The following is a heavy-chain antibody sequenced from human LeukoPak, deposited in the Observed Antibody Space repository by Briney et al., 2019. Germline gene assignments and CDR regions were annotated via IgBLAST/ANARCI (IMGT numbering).Heavy chain of an antibody. CDR3: AKDRRPYYYYVMDG. J-gene: IGHJ6*02. CDR2: ICWNSGSI. V-gene: IGHV3-9*01. Sequence: PGRSLRLSCAASGFTFDVYAMHWVRQAPGKGLEWVSDICWNSGSICYADSVKGRFTISRDNAKNSLYLQMNSLRAEDTALYYCAKDRRPYYYYVMDGWGQGTTVTVSS. CDR1: GFTFDVYA.